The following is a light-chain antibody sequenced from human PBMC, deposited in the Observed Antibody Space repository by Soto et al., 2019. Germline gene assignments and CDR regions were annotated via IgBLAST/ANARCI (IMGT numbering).Light chain of an antibody. CDR2: DAS. CDR3: QQYNSYRIT. CDR1: QSISSW. Sequence: EISLTQSPSTLSLSAGDRGTLTCMASQSISSWLAWYQQKPGKAPKLLIYDASSLESGVPSRFSGSGSGTEFTLTISSLQPDDFATYYCQQYNSYRITFGQGTRVEIK. V-gene: IGKV1-5*01. J-gene: IGKJ5*01.